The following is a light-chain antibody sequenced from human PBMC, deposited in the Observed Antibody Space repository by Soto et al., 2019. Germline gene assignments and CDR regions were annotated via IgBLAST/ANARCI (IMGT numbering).Light chain of an antibody. CDR3: AAWDDSLNGLV. V-gene: IGLV1-44*01. Sequence: QSVLTQPPSASGTPGQRVTISCSGSSSNIGSNTVNWYQQLPGTAPKLLIYSNNQRPSGVPDRFSGSKSGTSASLAISGLQSEDEADYYYAAWDDSLNGLVFGGGTKLTVL. CDR2: SNN. CDR1: SSNIGSNT. J-gene: IGLJ2*01.